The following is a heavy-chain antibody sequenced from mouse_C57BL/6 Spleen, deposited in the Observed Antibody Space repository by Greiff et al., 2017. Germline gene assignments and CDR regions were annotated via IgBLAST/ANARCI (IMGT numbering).Heavy chain of an antibody. V-gene: IGHV1-42*01. Sequence: VQLQQSGPELVKPGASVKISCKASGYSFTGYYMNWVKQSPEKSLEWIGEINPSTGGTTYNQKFKAKATLTVDKSSSTAYMQLKSLTSEDSAVYYWASDGSSSWFAYWGQGTLVTVSA. CDR1: GYSFTGYY. D-gene: IGHD1-1*01. CDR2: INPSTGGT. CDR3: ASDGSSSWFAY. J-gene: IGHJ3*01.